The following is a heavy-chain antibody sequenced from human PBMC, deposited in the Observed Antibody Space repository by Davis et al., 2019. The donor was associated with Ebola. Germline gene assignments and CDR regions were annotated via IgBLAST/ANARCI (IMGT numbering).Heavy chain of an antibody. D-gene: IGHD5-24*01. CDR1: GFTFSSYA. J-gene: IGHJ4*02. CDR2: ISYDGSNK. Sequence: PGGSLRLSCAASGFTFSSYAMHWVRQAPGKGLEWVAVISYDGSNKYYADPVKGRFTISRDNSKNALYLQMNSLRAEDTAVYYCAVEMATIGLFDYWGQGTLVTVSS. CDR3: AVEMATIGLFDY. V-gene: IGHV3-30*04.